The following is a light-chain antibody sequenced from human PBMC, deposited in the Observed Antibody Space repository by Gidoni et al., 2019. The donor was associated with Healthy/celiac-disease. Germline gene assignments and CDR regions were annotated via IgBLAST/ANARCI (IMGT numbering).Light chain of an antibody. J-gene: IGKJ2*01. CDR3: QQCYSTPRT. V-gene: IGKV1-39*01. CDR2: AAS. Sequence: DIQMTQSPSSLSASVGVSVTITCRASQSISSYLNWYQQKPGKAPKLLIYAASSLQSGVPSRFSGSGSGTDFTLTISSLQPEDFATYYCQQCYSTPRTFGQGTKLEIK. CDR1: QSISSY.